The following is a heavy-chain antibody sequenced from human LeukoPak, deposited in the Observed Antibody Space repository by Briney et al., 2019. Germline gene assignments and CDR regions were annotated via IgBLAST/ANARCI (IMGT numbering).Heavy chain of an antibody. D-gene: IGHD5-12*01. CDR1: GFTFRNYY. CDR2: ISSSGSGI. J-gene: IGHJ4*02. V-gene: IGHV3-11*01. Sequence: GGSLRLSCAASGFTFRNYYMSWIRQAPGKGLEWVSYISSSGSGIYYADSVKGRFTISRDNAKNSLFLQMNSLRAEDTAVYYCARDNGYSGYDFAYWGEGTLVTVSS. CDR3: ARDNGYSGYDFAY.